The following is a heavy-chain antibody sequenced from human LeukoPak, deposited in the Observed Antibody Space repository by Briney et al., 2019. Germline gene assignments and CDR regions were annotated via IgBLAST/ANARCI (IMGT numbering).Heavy chain of an antibody. V-gene: IGHV3-21*01. CDR3: ARERRQYDFWSGYFVGDAFDI. CDR2: ISSSSSYI. Sequence: KPGGSLRLSCAASGFTFSSYSMNWVRQAPGKGLEWVSSISSSSSYIYYADSVKGRFTISRDNAKNSLYLQMNSLRAEDTAVYYCARERRQYDFWSGYFVGDAFDIWGQGTMVTVSS. CDR1: GFTFSSYS. D-gene: IGHD3-3*01. J-gene: IGHJ3*02.